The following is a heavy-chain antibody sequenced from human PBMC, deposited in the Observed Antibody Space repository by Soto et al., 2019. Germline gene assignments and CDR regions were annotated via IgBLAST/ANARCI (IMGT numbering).Heavy chain of an antibody. D-gene: IGHD3-10*01. CDR3: SKDDGYYYGSAVLLDY. V-gene: IGHV3-23*01. CDR2: ISGSGGST. Sequence: PGGSLRLSCAASGFTFSSYAMSWVRQAPGKGLEWVSAISGSGGSTYYADSVKGRFTISRDNAKNTLYLQMNSLRAEDTAVYYCSKDDGYYYGSAVLLDYWGQGTLVTVSS. CDR1: GFTFSSYA. J-gene: IGHJ4*02.